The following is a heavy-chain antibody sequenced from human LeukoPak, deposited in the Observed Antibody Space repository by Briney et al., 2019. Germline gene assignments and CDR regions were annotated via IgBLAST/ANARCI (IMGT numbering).Heavy chain of an antibody. CDR2: ISYDGSNK. CDR1: GFTFSSYG. D-gene: IGHD3-22*01. Sequence: PGGSLRLSCAASGFTFSSYGMHWVRQAPGKGLEWVAVISYDGSNKYYADSVKGRFTISRDNSKNTLYLQMNSLRAEDTAVYYCARDRPFDDSSGYYDAFDIWGQGTMVTVSS. J-gene: IGHJ3*02. V-gene: IGHV3-30*19. CDR3: ARDRPFDDSSGYYDAFDI.